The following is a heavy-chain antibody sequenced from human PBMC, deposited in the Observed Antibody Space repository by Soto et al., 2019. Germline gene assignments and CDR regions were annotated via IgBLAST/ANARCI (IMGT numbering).Heavy chain of an antibody. V-gene: IGHV3-23*01. CDR2: ISGSGGST. J-gene: IGHJ4*02. CDR1: GFTFSSYA. Sequence: PGGSLRLSCAASGFTFSSYAMSWVRQAPGKGLEWVSAISGSGGSTYYADSVKGRFTISRDNSKNTLYLQMNSLRAEDTAVYYCAKDPLPGMIVVVTLYYFDYWGQGTLVTVSS. CDR3: AKDPLPGMIVVVTLYYFDY. D-gene: IGHD3-22*01.